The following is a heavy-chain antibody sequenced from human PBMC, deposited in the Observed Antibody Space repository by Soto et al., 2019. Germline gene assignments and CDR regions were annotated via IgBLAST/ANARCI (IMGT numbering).Heavy chain of an antibody. Sequence: QVQLVESGGGVVQSGRSLRLSCAASGFIFSSYTMHWVRQAPGKGLEWVAVISYDGSSKYYADSVKGRFTISRDNSKNTLYLQMNSLSAEDTAVYYCSRADPTVTLSVFDPWGQGTLVTVSS. CDR3: SRADPTVTLSVFDP. D-gene: IGHD4-17*01. J-gene: IGHJ5*02. CDR1: GFIFSSYT. CDR2: ISYDGSSK. V-gene: IGHV3-30-3*01.